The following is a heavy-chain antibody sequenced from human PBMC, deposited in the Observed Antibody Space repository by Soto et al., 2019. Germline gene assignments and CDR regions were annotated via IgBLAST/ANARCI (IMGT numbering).Heavy chain of an antibody. J-gene: IGHJ4*02. V-gene: IGHV1-18*01. Sequence: QVQLVQSGAEVKKPGASVKVSCKASGYTFPNYGITWVRQAPGQGLEWMGWISAYKTNRKYAQKCQGRVTLTTDTSTSTAYMELRSLRSDDTAIYYCARDLDGSGASYTDFWGQGTLVTVSS. CDR2: ISAYKTNR. CDR3: ARDLDGSGASYTDF. D-gene: IGHD3-10*01. CDR1: GYTFPNYG.